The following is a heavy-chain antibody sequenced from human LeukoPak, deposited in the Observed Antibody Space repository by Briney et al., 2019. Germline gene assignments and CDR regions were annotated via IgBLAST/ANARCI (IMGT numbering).Heavy chain of an antibody. D-gene: IGHD3-3*01. V-gene: IGHV3-21*01. J-gene: IGHJ4*02. CDR1: GFTFSGYN. CDR3: ARVRCGYYCSIDY. Sequence: PGGSLRLSCAASGFTFSGYNMNWVRRAPGKGLEWVSSISSSGTYIYYADSLKGRFTISRDNAKNSLYLQMNSLRAEDTAVYYCARVRCGYYCSIDYWGQGTLVTVSP. CDR2: ISSSGTYI.